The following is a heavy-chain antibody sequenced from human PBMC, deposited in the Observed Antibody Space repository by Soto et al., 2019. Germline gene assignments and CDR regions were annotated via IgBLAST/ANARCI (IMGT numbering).Heavy chain of an antibody. J-gene: IGHJ2*01. CDR3: ARPRGIAPAVWYFDL. CDR2: IYYSGIT. CDR1: GGPISSHY. D-gene: IGHD6-13*01. V-gene: IGHV4-59*08. Sequence: QVQLQESGPGLVKPSETLSLTCTVSGGPISSHYWSWIRQPPGRGLEWIGFIYYSGITDSNPSLKSRVPISLDTSKNQLSLRLSSVTAADTAVYYCARPRGIAPAVWYFDLWGRGTLVTVSS.